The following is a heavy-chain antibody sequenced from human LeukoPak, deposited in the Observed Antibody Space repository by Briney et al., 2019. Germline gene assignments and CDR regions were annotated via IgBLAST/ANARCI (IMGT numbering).Heavy chain of an antibody. CDR3: ARDSPVSAGPFDP. V-gene: IGHV3-33*01. Sequence: PGGSLRLSCAASGITFSSFGMHWVRQAPGKGLEWLAFIWYDGSNKYYADSVKGRFTISRDNSKNTLYLQMNSLTAEDTAVYYCARDSPVSAGPFDPWGQGTLVTVSS. CDR2: IWYDGSNK. D-gene: IGHD4-11*01. CDR1: GITFSSFG. J-gene: IGHJ5*02.